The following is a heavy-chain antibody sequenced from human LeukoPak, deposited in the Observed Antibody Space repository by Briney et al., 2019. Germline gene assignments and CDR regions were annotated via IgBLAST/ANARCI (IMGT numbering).Heavy chain of an antibody. CDR2: ISYLGST. D-gene: IGHD2-2*01. CDR3: AREQLSGGLGY. V-gene: IGHV4-59*01. J-gene: IGHJ4*02. Sequence: SETLSLTCTVSGGSISSYYWSWIRQPPGRGLEWIGYISYLGSTNYNPSLKGRVTFSVDTSKNQISLRVISVTAADTAVYYCAREQLSGGLGYWGQGTLVTVSS. CDR1: GGSISSYY.